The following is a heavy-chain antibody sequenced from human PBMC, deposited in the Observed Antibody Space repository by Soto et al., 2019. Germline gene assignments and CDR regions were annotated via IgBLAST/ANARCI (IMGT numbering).Heavy chain of an antibody. J-gene: IGHJ4*02. CDR1: GFAFSRFP. Sequence: GGSLRLSCAASGFAFSRFPMHWVRQATGKGLVWVSRIVRDGSDTTYADSVKGRFTISRDNAKNIVYLQMSSLRAEVTALYYCASMAGTYPYWGQGTLVTVSS. D-gene: IGHD1-26*01. CDR2: IVRDGSDT. V-gene: IGHV3-74*03. CDR3: ASMAGTYPY.